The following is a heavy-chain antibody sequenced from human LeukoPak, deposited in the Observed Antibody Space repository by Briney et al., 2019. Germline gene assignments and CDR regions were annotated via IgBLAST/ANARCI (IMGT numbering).Heavy chain of an antibody. CDR2: ISYDGSSK. CDR1: GFTFSSYG. D-gene: IGHD3-10*01. CDR3: AKGVWGGAGTLGIDY. Sequence: PGRSLRLSCAASGFTFSSYGMHWVRQAPGKGLEWVAVISYDGSSKYYGDSVQGRFTISRDNSKNTVYLQMNSLRPVDTAVYYCAKGVWGGAGTLGIDYWGQGTLVTVSS. V-gene: IGHV3-30*18. J-gene: IGHJ4*02.